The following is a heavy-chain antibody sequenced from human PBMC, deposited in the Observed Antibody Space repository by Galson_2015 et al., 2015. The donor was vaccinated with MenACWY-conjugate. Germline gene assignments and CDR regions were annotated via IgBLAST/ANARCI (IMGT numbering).Heavy chain of an antibody. CDR3: ARDLSYQPLLYFSETPRVAFVY. CDR2: ISSSSTYI. CDR1: GFTFSSYT. V-gene: IGHV3-21*01. J-gene: IGHJ4*02. D-gene: IGHD2-2*01. Sequence: SLRLSCAASGFTFSSYTMNWVHQAPGKGLEWVSSISSSSTYIYYADSVKGRFTISRDDANNSLYLQMNNLRSDDTALYYCARDLSYQPLLYFSETPRVAFVYWGQGTLVPVSS.